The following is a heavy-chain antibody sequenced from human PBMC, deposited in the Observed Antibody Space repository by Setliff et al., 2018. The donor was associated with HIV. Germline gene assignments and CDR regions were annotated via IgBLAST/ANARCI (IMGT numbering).Heavy chain of an antibody. V-gene: IGHV3-43*01. Sequence: GGSLRLSCAASGFTFDEYTMHWVRQAPGKGLEWVSLISWDGGSTYYADSVKGRFTVSRDNSKNSLYLQMNSLRTEDTALYYCVEGITGFYSGSYNIGGMDVWGKGTTGTSP. D-gene: IGHD1-26*01. J-gene: IGHJ6*03. CDR3: VEGITGFYSGSYNIGGMDV. CDR2: ISWDGGST. CDR1: GFTFDEYT.